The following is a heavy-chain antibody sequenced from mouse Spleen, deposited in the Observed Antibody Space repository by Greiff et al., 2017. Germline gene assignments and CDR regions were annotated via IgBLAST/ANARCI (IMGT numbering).Heavy chain of an antibody. Sequence: EVQLQQSGGGLVKLGGSLKLSCAASGFTFSSYAMSWVRQTPEKRLEWVATISSGGGNTYYPDSVKGRFTISRDNAKNTLYLQMSSLKSEDTAMYYCARGMIYYGYAFAYWGQGTLVTVSA. J-gene: IGHJ3*01. D-gene: IGHD2-2*01. CDR1: GFTFSSYA. CDR3: ARGMIYYGYAFAY. V-gene: IGHV5-9-3*01. CDR2: ISSGGGNT.